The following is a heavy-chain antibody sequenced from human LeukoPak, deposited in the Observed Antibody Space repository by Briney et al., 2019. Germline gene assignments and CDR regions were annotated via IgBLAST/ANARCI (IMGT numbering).Heavy chain of an antibody. CDR2: INPNSGGT. Sequence: ASVKVSCKASGYTFTGYYMHWVRQAPAQGLEWMGWINPNSGGTNYAQKFQGRVTMTRDTSISTAYMELSRLSSDDTAVYYCALEYPNPLFVDYWGQGTLFTVSS. CDR3: ALEYPNPLFVDY. J-gene: IGHJ4*02. CDR1: GYTFTGYY. D-gene: IGHD3-3*01. V-gene: IGHV1-2*02.